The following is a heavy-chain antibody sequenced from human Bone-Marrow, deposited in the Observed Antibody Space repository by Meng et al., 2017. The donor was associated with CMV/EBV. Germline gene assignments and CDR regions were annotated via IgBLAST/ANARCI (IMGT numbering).Heavy chain of an antibody. CDR1: GGSFSGYD. Sequence: SETLSLTCAVYGGSFSGYDWSWIRQPPGKGLEWIEEINHSGSTNYNPSLKSRVTISVDTSKNQFSLKLSSVTAADTAVYYCASMYYYDSSGYYYSPTEPNDAFDIWGQGTMVTVSS. J-gene: IGHJ3*02. CDR2: INHSGST. V-gene: IGHV4-34*01. CDR3: ASMYYYDSSGYYYSPTEPNDAFDI. D-gene: IGHD3-22*01.